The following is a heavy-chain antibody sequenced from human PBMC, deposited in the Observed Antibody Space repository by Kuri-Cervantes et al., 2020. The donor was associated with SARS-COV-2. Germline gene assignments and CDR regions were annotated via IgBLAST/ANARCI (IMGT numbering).Heavy chain of an antibody. D-gene: IGHD3-10*01. CDR1: GGSISSGGNY. CDR3: ASVPYGSGSYAYYFDY. J-gene: IGHJ4*02. CDR2: IYHSGST. Sequence: SETLSLTCTVSGGSISSGGNYWNWIRQPPGKGLEWIGHIYHSGSTYYNPSLKSRVTISVDTSKNQFSLKLSSVTAADTAVYYCASVPYGSGSYAYYFDYWGQGTLVTVSS. V-gene: IGHV4-30-2*01.